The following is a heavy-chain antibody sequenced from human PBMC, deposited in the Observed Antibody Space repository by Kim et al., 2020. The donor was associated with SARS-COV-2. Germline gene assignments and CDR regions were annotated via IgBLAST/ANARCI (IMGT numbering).Heavy chain of an antibody. J-gene: IGHJ6*02. CDR3: ARDAPLVVRGVINYYYGMDV. D-gene: IGHD3-10*01. CDR1: GYTFTSYG. CDR2: IIAYYGKA. V-gene: IGHV1-18*01. Sequence: ASVKVSCKASGYTFTSYGISWVRQAPGQGLEWMGGIIAYYGKANYAQKLQGRVTITTDTSTSTAYMELSSLRSDDTAVYYCARDAPLVVRGVINYYYGMDVWGQGTTVTVSS.